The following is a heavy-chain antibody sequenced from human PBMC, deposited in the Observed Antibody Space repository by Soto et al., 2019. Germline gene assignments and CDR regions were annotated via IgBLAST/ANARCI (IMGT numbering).Heavy chain of an antibody. V-gene: IGHV2-5*02. J-gene: IGHJ4*02. CDR2: IYWDDDK. D-gene: IGHD4-17*01. CDR3: AHAGDYDLLTFDH. Sequence: ITLKESGPTLVRHAQTLTLTCDFSGFSLSTYHMGVAWIRQPPGKALEWLALIYWDDDKRYSPSLKDRLAISKGTSSNQVVLTITNMDPGDTATYFCAHAGDYDLLTFDHWGPGTLVTVSS. CDR1: GFSLSTYHMG.